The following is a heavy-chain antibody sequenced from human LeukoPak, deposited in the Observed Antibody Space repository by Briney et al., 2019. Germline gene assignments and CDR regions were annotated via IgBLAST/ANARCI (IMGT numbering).Heavy chain of an antibody. CDR2: ISSSSSTI. Sequence: GGSLRLSWAVSGFTFSSYSMNWVRQAPGKGLEWVSYISSSSSTIYYADSVKGRFTISRDNAKNSLYLQMNSLRAEDTAVYYCASGAEGYVFDPWGQGTLVTVSS. CDR3: ASGAEGYVFDP. CDR1: GFTFSSYS. D-gene: IGHD5-12*01. V-gene: IGHV3-48*01. J-gene: IGHJ5*02.